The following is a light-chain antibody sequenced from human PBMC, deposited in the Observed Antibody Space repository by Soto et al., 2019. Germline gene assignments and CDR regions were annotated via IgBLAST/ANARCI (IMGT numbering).Light chain of an antibody. CDR2: RHD. CDR1: SSNIGGNF. V-gene: IGLV1-47*01. CDR3: ATWDDSLGGPV. J-gene: IGLJ2*01. Sequence: QSVLTQPPSASGTPGQRITISCSGSSSNIGGNFVYWYQQLPETAPKLLIYRHDQRPSGVPDRFSGSKSGTSASLAISGLRSDDEADYYCATWDDSLGGPVFAGGTQLTVL.